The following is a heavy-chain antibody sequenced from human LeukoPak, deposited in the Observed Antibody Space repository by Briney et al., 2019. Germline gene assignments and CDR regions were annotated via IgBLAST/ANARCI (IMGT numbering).Heavy chain of an antibody. J-gene: IGHJ4*02. Sequence: SVKVSCKASGFTFTSSAMQWVRQARGHRLEWIGWIVVGSGNTNYAQKFQERVTITRDMSTSTAYMELSSLRSEDTAVYYCAAFPNCTNGVCFDYWGQGTLVTVSS. V-gene: IGHV1-58*02. D-gene: IGHD2-8*01. CDR2: IVVGSGNT. CDR1: GFTFTSSA. CDR3: AAFPNCTNGVCFDY.